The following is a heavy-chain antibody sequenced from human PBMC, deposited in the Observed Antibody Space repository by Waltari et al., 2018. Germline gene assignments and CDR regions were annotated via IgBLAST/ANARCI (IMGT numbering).Heavy chain of an antibody. D-gene: IGHD2-21*01. J-gene: IGHJ6*03. CDR1: GFTFSSHT. Sequence: EVQLVESGGGLVQPGGSLRLSCAASGFTFSSHTMHWVRQAPGKGLEYVSAISSNGGRTDYANSVKGRFTISRDNSKNTVYLQMGSLRAEDTAVYYCAREQVRVWYYYMDVWGKGTTVTVSS. CDR2: ISSNGGRT. CDR3: AREQVRVWYYYMDV. V-gene: IGHV3-64*01.